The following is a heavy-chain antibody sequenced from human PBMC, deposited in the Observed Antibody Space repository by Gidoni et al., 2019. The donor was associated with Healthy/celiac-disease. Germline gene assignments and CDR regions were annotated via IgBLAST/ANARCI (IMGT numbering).Heavy chain of an antibody. D-gene: IGHD3-3*01. CDR2: INPSGGST. J-gene: IGHJ4*02. CDR1: GYTFTSYY. CDR3: ARDETATYYDFWSGYPGGFDY. V-gene: IGHV1-46*01. Sequence: QVQLVQSGAEVKKPGASVKVSCKASGYTFTSYYMHWVRQAPGQGLEWMGIINPSGGSTSYAQKFQGRVTMTRDTSTSTVYMELSSLRSEDTAVYYCARDETATYYDFWSGYPGGFDYWGQGTLVTVSS.